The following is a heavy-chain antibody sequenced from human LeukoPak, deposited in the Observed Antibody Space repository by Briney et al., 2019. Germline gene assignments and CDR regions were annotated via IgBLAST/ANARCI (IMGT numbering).Heavy chain of an antibody. D-gene: IGHD3-9*01. Sequence: PGGSLRLSCAASGFTFSSYSMNWVRQAPGKGLEWVSVIYSGGSTYYAGSVKGRFTISRDNSKNTLYLQMNSLRAEDTAVYYCARILTGYQPYYYYYMDVWGKGTTVTISS. CDR1: GFTFSSYS. J-gene: IGHJ6*03. CDR3: ARILTGYQPYYYYYMDV. CDR2: IYSGGST. V-gene: IGHV3-66*01.